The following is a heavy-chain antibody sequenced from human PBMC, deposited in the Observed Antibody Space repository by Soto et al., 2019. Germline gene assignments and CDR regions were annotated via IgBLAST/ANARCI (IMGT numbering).Heavy chain of an antibody. J-gene: IGHJ4*02. CDR1: GFTFINHA. Sequence: GGSLRLSCAASGFTFINHAFHWVRQAPGRGLEWVAVISYDGVNQYYADSVKGRFTISRDNSKSSLYLQMSSLRPEETAVYYCARGIKLCLRLFDYWGQGNLVPVSS. CDR3: ARGIKLCLRLFDY. V-gene: IGHV3-30-3*01. CDR2: ISYDGVNQ. D-gene: IGHD2-2*01.